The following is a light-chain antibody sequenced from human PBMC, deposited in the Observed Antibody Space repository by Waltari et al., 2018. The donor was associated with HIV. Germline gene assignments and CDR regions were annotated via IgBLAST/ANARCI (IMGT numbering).Light chain of an antibody. CDR1: QRVSRSF. Sequence: EIVLTQSPGSLSLSPGERATLSCRASQRVSRSFLAWLQQKPGQAPRLLVYGASSRATDIPDRFSGSGSGTDFTLTISRLEPEDFAVYYCHQYGGSPPTLGQGTKVEIK. J-gene: IGKJ1*01. CDR2: GAS. CDR3: HQYGGSPPT. V-gene: IGKV3-20*01.